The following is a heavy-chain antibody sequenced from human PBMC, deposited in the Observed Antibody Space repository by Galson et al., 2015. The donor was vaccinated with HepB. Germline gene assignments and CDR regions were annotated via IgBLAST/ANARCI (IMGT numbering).Heavy chain of an antibody. D-gene: IGHD3-10*01. CDR1: GFTFSSYS. CDR3: ARDEGTGYGSGSYGFDY. Sequence: SLRLSCAASGFTFSSYSMNWVRQAPGKGLEWVSYISSSSSTIYYADSVKGRFTISRDNAKNSLYLQMNSLRDEDTAVYYCARDEGTGYGSGSYGFDYWGQGTLVTVSS. J-gene: IGHJ4*02. CDR2: ISSSSSTI. V-gene: IGHV3-48*02.